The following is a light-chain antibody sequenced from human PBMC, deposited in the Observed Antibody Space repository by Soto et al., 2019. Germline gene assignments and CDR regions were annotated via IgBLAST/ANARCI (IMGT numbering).Light chain of an antibody. CDR3: QHYQGGHPSA. V-gene: IGKV3-20*01. Sequence: EIVLTQSPDTLSLSPGESATLSCRASQSVSARLAWYKHKPGQPPRLLISDVFNRASGVAERFSGSGSETEFTLNIRRLEPEDSALYYCQHYQGGHPSAVGKGTRLESK. J-gene: IGKJ5*01. CDR1: QSVSARL. CDR2: DVF.